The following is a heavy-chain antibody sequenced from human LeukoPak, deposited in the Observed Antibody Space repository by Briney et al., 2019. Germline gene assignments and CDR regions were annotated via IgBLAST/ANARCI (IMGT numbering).Heavy chain of an antibody. D-gene: IGHD3-10*01. CDR1: GFSFSMYW. V-gene: IGHV3-7*03. Sequence: GGSLRLSCEASGFSFSMYWMAWVRQAPGKGLEWVANIKRDGSERHCLDSVRGRFTVSRDNAKNSLYLQLSSLRSEDTAVYYCARATHITLGMDVWGKGTTVTVSS. CDR3: ARATHITLGMDV. CDR2: IKRDGSER. J-gene: IGHJ6*04.